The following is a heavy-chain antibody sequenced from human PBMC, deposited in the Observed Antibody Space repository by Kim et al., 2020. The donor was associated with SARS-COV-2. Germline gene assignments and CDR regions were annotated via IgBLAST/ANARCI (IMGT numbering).Heavy chain of an antibody. J-gene: IGHJ4*02. CDR2: IYYSGST. CDR1: GGSISSGGYY. CDR3: ARVDTVTTQFDY. V-gene: IGHV4-31*03. D-gene: IGHD4-17*01. Sequence: SETLSLTCTVSGGSISSGGYYWSWIRQHPGKGLEWIGYIYYSGSTYYNPSLKSRVTISVDTSKNQFSLKLSSVTAADTAVYYCARVDTVTTQFDYWGQGTLVTVSS.